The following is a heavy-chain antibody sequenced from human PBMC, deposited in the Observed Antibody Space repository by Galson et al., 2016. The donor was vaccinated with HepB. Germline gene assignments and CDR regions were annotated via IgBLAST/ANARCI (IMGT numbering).Heavy chain of an antibody. CDR2: IGWDGNEK. D-gene: IGHD6-19*01. Sequence: SLRLSCAASGFTFSHDWLHWVRQAPGKGLEWVAFIGWDGNEKHYGDSVRGRFTISRDNSKNTLSLEMNSLSAEDTALYYCAKEEHSTGWTYGDFWGQGTPVTVSS. J-gene: IGHJ4*02. V-gene: IGHV3-30*02. CDR3: AKEEHSTGWTYGDF. CDR1: GFTFSHDW.